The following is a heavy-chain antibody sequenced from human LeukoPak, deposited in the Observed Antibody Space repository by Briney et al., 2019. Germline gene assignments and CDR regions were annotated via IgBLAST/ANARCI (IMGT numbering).Heavy chain of an antibody. J-gene: IGHJ4*02. Sequence: GGSLRLSCVASGFTFSSYAMHWVRQAPGKGLEWVAVISYDGSNKYYADSVKGRFTISRDNSKNTLYLQMNSLRAEDTAVYYCARDLGRWPGDYWGQGSLVTVSS. V-gene: IGHV3-30-3*01. CDR2: ISYDGSNK. CDR1: GFTFSSYA. D-gene: IGHD3-10*01. CDR3: ARDLGRWPGDY.